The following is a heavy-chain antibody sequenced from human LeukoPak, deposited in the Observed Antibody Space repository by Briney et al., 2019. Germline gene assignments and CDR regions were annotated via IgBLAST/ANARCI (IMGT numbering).Heavy chain of an antibody. D-gene: IGHD2-15*01. J-gene: IGHJ4*02. Sequence: ASVKVSCKASGYTFTGYYMHWVRQAPGQGLEWMGWINPNSGGTNYAQKFQGRVTMTRDTSISTAYMELSRLRSDDTAVYYCAKGYCSGGSCSDYFGYWGQGTLVTVSS. CDR1: GYTFTGYY. CDR3: AKGYCSGGSCSDYFGY. CDR2: INPNSGGT. V-gene: IGHV1-2*02.